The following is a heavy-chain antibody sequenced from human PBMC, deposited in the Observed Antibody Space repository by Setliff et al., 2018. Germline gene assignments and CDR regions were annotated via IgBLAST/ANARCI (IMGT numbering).Heavy chain of an antibody. CDR1: GFTFTDYG. CDR2: INNYNFNT. CDR3: ARAGLAAAGRKGVFDH. D-gene: IGHD6-13*01. J-gene: IGHJ4*02. Sequence: ASVKVSCKSSGFTFTDYGITWVRQVPGQGLEWMGWINNYNFNTQYAQKFQGRVTVTTDTSTTTAYMELRSLRADDTAVYYCARAGLAAAGRKGVFDHWGQGTLVTVSS. V-gene: IGHV1-18*01.